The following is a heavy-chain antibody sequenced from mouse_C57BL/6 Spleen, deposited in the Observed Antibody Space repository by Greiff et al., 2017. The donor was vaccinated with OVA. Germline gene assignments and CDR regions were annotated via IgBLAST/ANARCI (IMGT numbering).Heavy chain of an antibody. CDR2: IYPGSGST. Sequence: QVQLQQPGAALVKPGASVKMSCKASGYPFPGYWLTWVKRRPGQGLEWIGGIYPGSGSTTYKEKFKSKATLTVDTSASTAYMQLSNLKSEDAAVYYCAKPDYCGSSYWWFDDWGTGTTVTVSS. J-gene: IGHJ1*03. CDR1: GYPFPGYW. V-gene: IGHV1-55*01. D-gene: IGHD1-1*01. CDR3: AKPDYCGSSYWWFDD.